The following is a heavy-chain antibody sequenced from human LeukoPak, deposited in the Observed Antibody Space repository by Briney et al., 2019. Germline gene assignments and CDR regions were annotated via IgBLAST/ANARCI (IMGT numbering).Heavy chain of an antibody. CDR3: ATTVAGRDAFDY. V-gene: IGHV4-59*01. J-gene: IGHJ4*02. CDR1: GGSISSYY. Sequence: PSETLSLTCTVSGGSISSYYWSWIRQPPGKGLEWIGYIYYSGSTNYNPSLKSRVTISVDTSKNQFSLKLSSVTAADTAVYYCATTVAGRDAFDYWGQGTLVTVPS. CDR2: IYYSGST. D-gene: IGHD6-19*01.